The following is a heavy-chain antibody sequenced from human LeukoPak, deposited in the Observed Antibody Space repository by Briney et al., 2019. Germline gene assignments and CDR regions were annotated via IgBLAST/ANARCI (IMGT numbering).Heavy chain of an antibody. V-gene: IGHV4-34*01. J-gene: IGHJ3*02. CDR3: ARMTSGAFNM. CDR2: INHSGST. CDR1: SGSFNGYY. Sequence: PLETLSLTCAVYSGSFNGYYWSWIRRPPGKGLEWIGEINHSGSTNYNPSLRSRVTISVDTSKNQFSLKMISVTAADPAVYYCARMTSGAFNMWGQGTMVTVSS.